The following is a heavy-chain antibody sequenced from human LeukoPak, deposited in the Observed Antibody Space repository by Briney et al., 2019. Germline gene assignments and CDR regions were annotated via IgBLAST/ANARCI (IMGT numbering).Heavy chain of an antibody. J-gene: IGHJ4*02. CDR2: INGDGSST. Sequence: GGSLRLSCAASGFTFSSYWMHWVGQAPGKGVVWVSHINGDGSSTNYADSVRGRFTISRHNAKNTLYLQINSLRAEDTAVYYCARRSSYYYFDYWGQGTLVTVSS. D-gene: IGHD6-13*01. CDR1: GFTFSSYW. V-gene: IGHV3-74*01. CDR3: ARRSSYYYFDY.